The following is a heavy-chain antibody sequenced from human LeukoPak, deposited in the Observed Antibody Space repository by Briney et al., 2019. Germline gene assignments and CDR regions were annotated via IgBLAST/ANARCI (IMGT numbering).Heavy chain of an antibody. D-gene: IGHD3-3*01. J-gene: IGHJ3*02. CDR3: AKVKDSYYDFWSGPFDI. Sequence: SGGSLRLSCAASGFTFSSYAMSWVRQAPGKGLEWVSAISGSGGSTYYADSVKGRFTISRDNSKNTLYLQMNSLRAEDMAVYYCAKVKDSYYDFWSGPFDIWGQGTMVTVSS. V-gene: IGHV3-23*01. CDR1: GFTFSSYA. CDR2: ISGSGGST.